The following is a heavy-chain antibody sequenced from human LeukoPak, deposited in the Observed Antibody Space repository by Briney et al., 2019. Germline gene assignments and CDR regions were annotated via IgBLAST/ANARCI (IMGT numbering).Heavy chain of an antibody. V-gene: IGHV3-11*01. CDR1: GFTFSDYY. D-gene: IGHD4/OR15-4a*01. CDR3: ARDLSKSMVEFDY. J-gene: IGHJ4*02. CDR2: LSSSGSTI. Sequence: PGGSLRLSCAAAGFTFSDYYMSWIRQAPGKGLEWVSYLSSSGSTIYYADSVKGRFTISRDNAKNSLYLQMNSLRAEDTAVYYCARDLSKSMVEFDYWGQGTLVTVSS.